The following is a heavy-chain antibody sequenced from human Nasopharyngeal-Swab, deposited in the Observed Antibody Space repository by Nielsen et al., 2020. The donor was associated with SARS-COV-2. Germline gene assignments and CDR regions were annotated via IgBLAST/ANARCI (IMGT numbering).Heavy chain of an antibody. CDR1: GFTFSSYG. J-gene: IGHJ6*02. Sequence: GESLKISCAASGFTFSSYGMHWVRQAPGKGLEWVAVIWYDGSNKYYADSVKGRFTISRGNSKNTVSLQMNSLRVEDTAMYYCARAGPSYYYGMDVWGQGTTVTVSS. V-gene: IGHV3-33*01. CDR3: ARAGPSYYYGMDV. CDR2: IWYDGSNK.